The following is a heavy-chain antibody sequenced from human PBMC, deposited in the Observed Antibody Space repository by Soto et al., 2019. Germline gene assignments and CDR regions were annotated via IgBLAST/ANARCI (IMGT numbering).Heavy chain of an antibody. Sequence: SETLSLTCTVSGGSISSGDYYWSWIRQPPGKGLEWIGYMYYSGSTYYNPSLESRLTISVDTSNNQFSLKLSSVTAADTAVYYCARVGRTYYYDGSGYNWFDPWGQGTLVTVSS. D-gene: IGHD3-22*01. CDR1: GGSISSGDYY. V-gene: IGHV4-30-4*01. CDR2: MYYSGST. J-gene: IGHJ5*02. CDR3: ARVGRTYYYDGSGYNWFDP.